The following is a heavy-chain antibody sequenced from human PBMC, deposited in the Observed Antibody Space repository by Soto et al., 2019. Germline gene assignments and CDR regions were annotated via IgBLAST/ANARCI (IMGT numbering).Heavy chain of an antibody. V-gene: IGHV4-39*01. CDR3: ARHDIDYYGSWSEYKPKINNWFDA. CDR1: GGSISSSSYY. Sequence: QLQLQESGPGLVKPSETLSLTCTVSGGSISSSSYYWGWIRQPPGKGLEWIGSIYYSGSTYYNPSLKSRVTIYVDTSKNQFSLMLSAVTAADTAVYYCARHDIDYYGSWSEYKPKINNWFDAEGQGTLVTVSS. D-gene: IGHD3-10*01. CDR2: IYYSGST. J-gene: IGHJ5*02.